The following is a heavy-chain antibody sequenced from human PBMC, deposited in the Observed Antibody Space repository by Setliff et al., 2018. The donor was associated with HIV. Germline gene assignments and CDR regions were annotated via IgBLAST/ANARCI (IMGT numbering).Heavy chain of an antibody. J-gene: IGHJ4*02. Sequence: SETLSLTCTVSGGSISSGGYYWSWIRQQPGKGLEWIGYIYYSGSTYYNPSLKSRVTISVETSKNQFSLKLRSVTAADTSVYYCARQGRPGDFDSWGQGTLVTVSS. D-gene: IGHD7-27*01. CDR1: GGSISSGGYY. CDR2: IYYSGST. CDR3: ARQGRPGDFDS. V-gene: IGHV4-31*03.